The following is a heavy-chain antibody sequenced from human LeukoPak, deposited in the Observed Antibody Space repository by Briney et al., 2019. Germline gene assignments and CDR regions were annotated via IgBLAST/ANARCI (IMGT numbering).Heavy chain of an antibody. CDR2: ISSSGSTI. J-gene: IGHJ6*02. D-gene: IGHD6-13*01. CDR1: GFTFSDYY. CDR3: ARAGQQLVNYYYYGMDV. Sequence: GGSLRLSCAASGFTFSDYYMSWIRQAPGKGLEWVSYISSSGSTIYYADSVKGRFTISRDNAKNSLYLQMNSLRAEDTAVYYCARAGQQLVNYYYYGMDVWGQGTTVTVSS. V-gene: IGHV3-11*01.